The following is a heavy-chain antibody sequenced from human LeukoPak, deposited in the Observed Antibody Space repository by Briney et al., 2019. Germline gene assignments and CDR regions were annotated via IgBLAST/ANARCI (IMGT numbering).Heavy chain of an antibody. CDR2: FSISSTL. Sequence: PGGSLRLSCAASGFTISSYSMNWVRQAPGKGLEWLSMFSISSTLYYADSVRGRFTISRDNAENSLYLQMNGLRAEDTAVYYCAREGATYSSSWGGFSRRYFDYWGRGTLVTVSS. J-gene: IGHJ4*02. V-gene: IGHV3-48*01. CDR1: GFTISSYS. D-gene: IGHD6-13*01. CDR3: AREGATYSSSWGGFSRRYFDY.